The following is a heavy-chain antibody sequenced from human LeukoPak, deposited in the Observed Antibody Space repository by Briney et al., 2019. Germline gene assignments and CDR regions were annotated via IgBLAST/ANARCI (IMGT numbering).Heavy chain of an antibody. V-gene: IGHV3-48*04. J-gene: IGHJ3*02. D-gene: IGHD1-1*01. Sequence: GGSLRLSCAASGFTFSSYGMSWVRQAPGKGLEGVSYISSSGSTIYYADSVKGRFTISRDNAKNSLYLQMDSLRAEDTAVYYCARSTWSTDAFDIWGQGTMVTVSS. CDR1: GFTFSSYG. CDR2: ISSSGSTI. CDR3: ARSTWSTDAFDI.